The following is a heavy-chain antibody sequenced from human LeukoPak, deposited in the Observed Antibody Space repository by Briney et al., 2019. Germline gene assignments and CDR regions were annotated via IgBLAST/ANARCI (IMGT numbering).Heavy chain of an antibody. CDR3: SVREFLWVFGNYYDSSGYDY. Sequence: PSETLSLTCTVSGGSISSSSYYWGWIRQPPGKGLEWIGSIYYSGSTYYNPSLKSRVTISVDTSKNQFSLKLSSVTAADTAVYYCSVREFLWVFGNYYDSSGYDYWGQGTLVTVSS. J-gene: IGHJ4*02. D-gene: IGHD3-22*01. V-gene: IGHV4-39*07. CDR2: IYYSGST. CDR1: GGSISSSSYY.